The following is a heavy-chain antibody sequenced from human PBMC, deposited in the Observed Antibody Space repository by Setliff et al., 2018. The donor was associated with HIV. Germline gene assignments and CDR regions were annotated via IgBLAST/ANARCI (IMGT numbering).Heavy chain of an antibody. CDR3: AREGGTGRSSWYGAYWYDP. D-gene: IGHD6-13*01. CDR2: INHSGKT. J-gene: IGHJ5*02. CDR1: GGSFSGYY. Sequence: SETLSLTFAVYGGSFSGYYWTWIRQPPGKGLEWIGDINHSGKTNYNRSLKSRVTISLDTSKNQFSLRLTSVTAADTAVYYCAREGGTGRSSWYGAYWYDPWGQGTLVTVSS. V-gene: IGHV4-34*01.